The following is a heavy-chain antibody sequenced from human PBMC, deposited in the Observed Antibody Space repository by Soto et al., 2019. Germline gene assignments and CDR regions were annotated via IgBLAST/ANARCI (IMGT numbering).Heavy chain of an antibody. CDR2: IIPIFGTA. CDR1: GGTFSSYA. D-gene: IGHD3-10*01. CDR3: AVLRGGRGVSSPAGVGDGMEV. J-gene: IGHJ6*02. Sequence: QVQLVQSGAEVKKPGSSVKVSCKASGGTFSSYAISWVRQAPGQGLAWMGGIIPIFGTANYAQKFQGRGTITADESTSTAYRELSSLRSEDTAGYYWAVLRGGRGVSSPAGVGDGMEVWGQGTTVPGS. V-gene: IGHV1-69*01.